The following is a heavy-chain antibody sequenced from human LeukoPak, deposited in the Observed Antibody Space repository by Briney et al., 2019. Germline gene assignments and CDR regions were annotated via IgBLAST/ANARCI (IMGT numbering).Heavy chain of an antibody. CDR1: AYTFTGYY. CDR3: ARVVWGDHDAFDI. Sequence: ASVKVSCKASAYTFTGYYMHWVRQAPGQGLEWMGWINPNSGGTNYAQKFQGRVTMTRDTSISTAYMELSRLRSDDTAVYYCARVVWGDHDAFDIWGQGTMVTVSS. D-gene: IGHD3-16*01. V-gene: IGHV1-2*02. J-gene: IGHJ3*02. CDR2: INPNSGGT.